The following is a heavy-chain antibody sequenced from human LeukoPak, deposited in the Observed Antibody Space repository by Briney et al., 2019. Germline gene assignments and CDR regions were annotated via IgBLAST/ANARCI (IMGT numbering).Heavy chain of an antibody. CDR1: GGTFITYA. Sequence: SVKVSSKASGGTFITYAISWVRQAPGQGLEWMGGIIPIFGTANYAQKFQGRVTITADESTSTAYMELSSLRSEDTAVYYCARDRLSARDRDAAADNYYYGMDVWGQGTTVTVSS. CDR2: IIPIFGTA. CDR3: ARDRLSARDRDAAADNYYYGMDV. J-gene: IGHJ6*02. V-gene: IGHV1-69*01. D-gene: IGHD6-13*01.